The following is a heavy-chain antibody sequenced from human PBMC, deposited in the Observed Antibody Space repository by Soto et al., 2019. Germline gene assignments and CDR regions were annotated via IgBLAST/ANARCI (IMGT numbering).Heavy chain of an antibody. CDR2: TRNKAYSYTT. J-gene: IGHJ4*02. Sequence: EVQLVEAGGGRVQPGWSLRLSCAASGFSFSDHYMDSVRQAPGKGLEWVGRTRNKAYSYTTEYAAALRGRFTISRDESKDSLDLQMNSLKTEETAVYYCATSITRSKWSGVHSWGQGTLVTVSS. CDR1: GFSFSDHY. CDR3: ATSITRSKWSGVHS. D-gene: IGHD1-20*01. V-gene: IGHV3-72*01.